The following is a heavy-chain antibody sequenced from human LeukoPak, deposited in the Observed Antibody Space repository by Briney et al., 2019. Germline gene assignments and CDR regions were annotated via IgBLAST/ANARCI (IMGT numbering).Heavy chain of an antibody. CDR3: ARDPPGGYCSSTSCYGDDY. J-gene: IGHJ4*02. V-gene: IGHV3-21*01. CDR2: ISSSSSYI. Sequence: GGSLRLSCAASGFTFSSYSMNWVRQAPGKGLEWVSSISSSSSYIYYADSVKGRFTISRDNAKNSLYLQMNSLRAEDTAVYYCARDPPGGYCSSTSCYGDDYWGQGTLVTVSS. CDR1: GFTFSSYS. D-gene: IGHD2-2*01.